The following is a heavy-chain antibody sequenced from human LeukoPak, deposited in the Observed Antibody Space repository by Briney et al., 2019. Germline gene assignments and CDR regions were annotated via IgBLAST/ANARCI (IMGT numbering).Heavy chain of an antibody. J-gene: IGHJ4*02. CDR1: GFTFSSYV. Sequence: PGRSLRLSCAASGFTFSSYVMHGVRQAPGKGLEGVAVISYDGSNKYYADSVKGRFTISRDNSKNTVSLQMNSLRAEDTAVYYCAKDGNIVATSYFDYWGQGTLVTVFS. V-gene: IGHV3-30*18. D-gene: IGHD5-12*01. CDR2: ISYDGSNK. CDR3: AKDGNIVATSYFDY.